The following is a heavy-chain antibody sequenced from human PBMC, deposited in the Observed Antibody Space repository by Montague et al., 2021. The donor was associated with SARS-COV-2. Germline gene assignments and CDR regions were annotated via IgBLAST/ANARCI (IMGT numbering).Heavy chain of an antibody. CDR2: IWYDGSNE. CDR1: GFIFSSYG. CDR3: ARGSAGGYYFDY. Sequence: SRSLSLSASGFIFSSYGMHWVRQAPGKGLERVAHIWYDGSNENYVDSVKGRFTISRDNFKNTLYLQMNSLRAEDTAIYYCARGSAGGYYFDYWGQGTLVTVSS. D-gene: IGHD3-3*01. V-gene: IGHV3-33*01. J-gene: IGHJ4*02.